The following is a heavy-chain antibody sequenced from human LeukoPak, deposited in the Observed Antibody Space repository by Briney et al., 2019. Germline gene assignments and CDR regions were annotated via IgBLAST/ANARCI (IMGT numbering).Heavy chain of an antibody. CDR2: IYYSGSA. V-gene: IGHV4-31*03. Sequence: PSETLSLTCTVSGGSISSGGYYWSWIRQHPGKGLEWIGYIYYSGSAYYNPSLKSRVTLSVDTSKNQFSLKLSSVTAADTAVYYCASRRDGYNTIDYWGQGTLVTVSS. J-gene: IGHJ4*02. CDR3: ASRRDGYNTIDY. CDR1: GGSISSGGYY. D-gene: IGHD5-24*01.